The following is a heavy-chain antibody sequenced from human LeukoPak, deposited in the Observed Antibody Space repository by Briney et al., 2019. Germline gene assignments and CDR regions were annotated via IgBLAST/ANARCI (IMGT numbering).Heavy chain of an antibody. CDR1: GGSINSYY. J-gene: IGHJ2*01. D-gene: IGHD3-22*01. CDR3: AKLHPLHYDSSGFYGYFDL. CDR2: IYYSGST. V-gene: IGHV4-59*08. Sequence: SETLSLTCTVSGGSINSYYWSWIRQPPGKGLEWIGYIYYSGSTNYNPSLKSRVTISVDTSKKQFSLKLSSVTAADTAVYYCAKLHPLHYDSSGFYGYFDLWGRGTVVTVSS.